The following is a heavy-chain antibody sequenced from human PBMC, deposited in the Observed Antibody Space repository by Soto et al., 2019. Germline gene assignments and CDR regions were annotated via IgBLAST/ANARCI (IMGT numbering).Heavy chain of an antibody. J-gene: IGHJ6*02. D-gene: IGHD6-19*01. CDR2: TSAYNGNT. V-gene: IGHV1-18*01. CDR3: AAAGGAVAGILGNYYYYYGMDV. Sequence: ASVKVSCKASGYTFTSYGISWVRQAPGQGLEWMGWTSAYNGNTNYALKFQERVTITRDMSTSTAYMELSSLRSEDTAVYYCAAAGGAVAGILGNYYYYYGMDVWGQGTTVTVSS. CDR1: GYTFTSYG.